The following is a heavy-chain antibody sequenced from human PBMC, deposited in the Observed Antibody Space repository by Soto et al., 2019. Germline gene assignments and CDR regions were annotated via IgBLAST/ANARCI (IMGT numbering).Heavy chain of an antibody. D-gene: IGHD2-2*02. CDR3: ARLGVVPAAIRYYYYMDV. V-gene: IGHV3-48*01. CDR2: ISGSGSTI. CDR1: GFTFSSYS. J-gene: IGHJ6*03. Sequence: GGSLRLSCAASGFTFSSYSMNWVRQAPGKGLEWVSYISGSGSTIYYADSVKGRFTISRDNAKNSRYLQMNSLRAEDTAVYYCARLGVVPAAIRYYYYMDVWGKGTTVTVSS.